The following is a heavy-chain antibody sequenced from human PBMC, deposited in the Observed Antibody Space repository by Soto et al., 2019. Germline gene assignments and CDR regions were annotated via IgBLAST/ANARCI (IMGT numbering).Heavy chain of an antibody. V-gene: IGHV3-21*06. Sequence: GSLKISCAASEMTFRNYSMNWVRQAPGKGLEWVSSISSGGSYIYYADSGKGRFTISRDNAKNSLFLQMTSLRAEDTAVYYCATSGVATGFDFWGQGTLVTVSS. D-gene: IGHD5-12*01. CDR3: ATSGVATGFDF. CDR1: EMTFRNYS. J-gene: IGHJ4*02. CDR2: ISSGGSYI.